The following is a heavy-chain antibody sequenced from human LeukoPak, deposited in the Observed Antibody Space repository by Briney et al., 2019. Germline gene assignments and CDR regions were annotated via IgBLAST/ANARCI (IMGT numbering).Heavy chain of an antibody. V-gene: IGHV1-69*04. J-gene: IGHJ5*02. CDR3: ARDEPPDHWFDP. CDR1: GGTFSSYT. D-gene: IGHD1-14*01. Sequence: GASVKVSCKASGGTFSSYTISWVRQAPGQGLEWMGRIIPILGIANYAQKFQGRVTITADKSTSTAYMELSSLRSEDTAVYYCARDEPPDHWFDPWGQGTLVTVSS. CDR2: IIPILGIA.